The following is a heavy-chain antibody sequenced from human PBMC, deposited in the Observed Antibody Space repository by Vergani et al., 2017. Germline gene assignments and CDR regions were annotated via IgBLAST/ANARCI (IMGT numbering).Heavy chain of an antibody. CDR2: INPNSGGT. V-gene: IGHV1-2*02. Sequence: QVQLVQSGAEVQKPGASVKVSCKASGYTFTGYYMHWVRQAPGQGLEWMGWINPNSGGTNYAQKFQGRVTMTRDTSISTAYMELSRLRSDDTAVYYCARGRYTYYYDSSGYLVSGADYWGQGTLVTVSS. CDR1: GYTFTGYY. D-gene: IGHD3-22*01. J-gene: IGHJ4*02. CDR3: ARGRYTYYYDSSGYLVSGADY.